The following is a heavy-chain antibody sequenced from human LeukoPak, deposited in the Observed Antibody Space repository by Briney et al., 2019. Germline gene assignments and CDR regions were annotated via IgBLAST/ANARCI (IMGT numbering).Heavy chain of an antibody. CDR3: ASTPPYYDSSGYLDY. D-gene: IGHD3-22*01. J-gene: IGHJ4*02. CDR1: GSTFRRYE. CDR2: ISSSGSTI. V-gene: IGHV3-48*03. Sequence: GGSLRLSCAASGSTFRRYEMNWVRQAPGKGLEWVAYISSSGSTIYYADSVRGRFTISRDNAKNSLYLQMNSLRAEDTAVYYCASTPPYYDSSGYLDYWGQGTLVTVSS.